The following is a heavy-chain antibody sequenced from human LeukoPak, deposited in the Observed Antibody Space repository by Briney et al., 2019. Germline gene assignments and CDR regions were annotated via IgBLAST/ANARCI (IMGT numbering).Heavy chain of an antibody. CDR1: GYTFTSYA. J-gene: IGHJ4*02. D-gene: IGHD2-15*01. V-gene: IGHV1-18*01. CDR3: AREGALGYCSGGSCYDY. Sequence: VASVTVSCKASGYTFTSYAMNWVRQAPGQGLEWMGWISAYNGNTNYAQNLQGRVTMTTDTSPSTAYMELRSLRSDDTAVYYCAREGALGYCSGGSCYDYWGQGTLVTVSS. CDR2: ISAYNGNT.